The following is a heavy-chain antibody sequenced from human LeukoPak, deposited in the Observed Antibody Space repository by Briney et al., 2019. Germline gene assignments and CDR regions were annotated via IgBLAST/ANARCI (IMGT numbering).Heavy chain of an antibody. Sequence: GGSLRLSCAASGFTFSSHAMHWVRQAPGKGLEYVSAISSNGGSTSYVNSVKGRFTISRDNSKNTLYLQMGGLRAEDTAVYYCARDRSLAVAAPYFDYWGQGSLVTVSS. V-gene: IGHV3-64*01. J-gene: IGHJ4*02. CDR3: ARDRSLAVAAPYFDY. D-gene: IGHD6-19*01. CDR2: ISSNGGST. CDR1: GFTFSSHA.